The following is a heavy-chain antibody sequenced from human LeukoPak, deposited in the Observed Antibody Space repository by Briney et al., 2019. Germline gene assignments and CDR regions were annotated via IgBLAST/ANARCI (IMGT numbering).Heavy chain of an antibody. V-gene: IGHV3-15*01. CDR1: GFTFSNAW. Sequence: GGSLRLSCAASGFTFSNAWMSWVRQAPGKGLEWVGRIKSKTDGGTTDYAAPVKGRFTISRDDSKNTLYLQMNSLKTEDTAVYYCTTDLHYDFWSGYYRPGYCWGQGTLVTVSS. J-gene: IGHJ4*02. CDR3: TTDLHYDFWSGYYRPGYC. D-gene: IGHD3-3*01. CDR2: IKSKTDGGTT.